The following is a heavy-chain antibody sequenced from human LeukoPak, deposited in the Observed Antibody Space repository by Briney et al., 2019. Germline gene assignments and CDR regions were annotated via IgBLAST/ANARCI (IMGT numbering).Heavy chain of an antibody. CDR2: ISYDGSNK. D-gene: IGHD6-6*01. CDR3: ARVGIEYSSSSGFDY. Sequence: GRSLRLSCAASGFTFSSYAMRWVRQAPGKGLEWVAVISYDGSNKYYADSVKGRFTISRDNSKNTLYLQMNSLRAEDTAVYYCARVGIEYSSSSGFDYWGQGTLVTVSS. CDR1: GFTFSSYA. J-gene: IGHJ4*02. V-gene: IGHV3-30*01.